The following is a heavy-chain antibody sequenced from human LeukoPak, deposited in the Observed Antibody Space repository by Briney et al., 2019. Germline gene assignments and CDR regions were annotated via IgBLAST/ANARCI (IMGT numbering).Heavy chain of an antibody. J-gene: IGHJ6*02. Sequence: PSETLSLTCTVSGGSLSSTSHYWGWIRQPPGKGLEWIGNVFHGGSTSYNPSLKSRVTISVDTSKTQFSLKLSSVTAADTAVYYCARQGIDSSDDYYYGMDVWGQGTTVTVSS. D-gene: IGHD2-15*01. CDR1: GGSLSSTSHY. CDR3: ARQGIDSSDDYYYGMDV. CDR2: VFHGGST. V-gene: IGHV4-39*01.